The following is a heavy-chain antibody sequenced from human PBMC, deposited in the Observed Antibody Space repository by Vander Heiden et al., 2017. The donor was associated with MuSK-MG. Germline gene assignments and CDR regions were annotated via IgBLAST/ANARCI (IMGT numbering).Heavy chain of an antibody. J-gene: IGHJ4*02. D-gene: IGHD3-10*01. V-gene: IGHV3-21*01. CDR3: ARDPYYGSGSYYIDFDY. Sequence: EVQLVESGGGLVKPGGSLRLSCAASGFTFSSYSMNWVRQAPGKGLEWVSSISSSSSYIYYADSVKGRFTISRDNAKNSLYLQMISLRAEDTAVYYCARDPYYGSGSYYIDFDYWGQGTLVTVSS. CDR2: ISSSSSYI. CDR1: GFTFSSYS.